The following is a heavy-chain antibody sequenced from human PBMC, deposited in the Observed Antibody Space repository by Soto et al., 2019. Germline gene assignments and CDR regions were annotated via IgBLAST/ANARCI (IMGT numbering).Heavy chain of an antibody. V-gene: IGHV3-30*03. CDR3: ARQNYGGDEY. J-gene: IGHJ4*02. CDR2: ITYDGSDQ. D-gene: IGHD4-17*01. CDR1: GFTFSSYG. Sequence: QVQLVESGGGVVQPGRSLRLSCVASGFTFSSYGMDWVRQAPGKGLEWVAVITYDGSDQYYGHSVEGRFTNSRDNYKNTLHLQMNSLRAEDTAVYYCARQNYGGDEYWGRGTMVTVSS.